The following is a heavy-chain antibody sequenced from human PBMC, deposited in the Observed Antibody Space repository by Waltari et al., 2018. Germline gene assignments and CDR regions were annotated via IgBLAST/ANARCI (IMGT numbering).Heavy chain of an antibody. V-gene: IGHV3-30*18. CDR2: ISQDGSRQ. J-gene: IGHJ4*02. CDR1: GFPFRRQS. Sequence: QVQLVESGGGVVQPGSSLRLSGAASGFPFRRQSIHWVRQAPGRGLDWVAVISQDGSRQYYADSVQGRFTISRDNSKNTLDLQMNSLGVDDTAVYYCAKEAEPFAPFDYWGQGTLVTGS. D-gene: IGHD2-21*01. CDR3: AKEAEPFAPFDY.